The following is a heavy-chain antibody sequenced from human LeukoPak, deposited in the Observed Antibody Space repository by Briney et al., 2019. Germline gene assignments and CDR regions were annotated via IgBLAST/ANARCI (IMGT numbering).Heavy chain of an antibody. Sequence: ASVKVSCKASGYTFTIYGISWVRQAPGQGLEWMGWISAYNGNTNYAQKLQGRVTMTTDTSTSTAYMELRSLRSDDTAVYYCARDRSTKFNYYDSSGYYYPFDYWGQGTLVTVSS. CDR2: ISAYNGNT. D-gene: IGHD3-22*01. CDR3: ARDRSTKFNYYDSSGYYYPFDY. CDR1: GYTFTIYG. V-gene: IGHV1-18*01. J-gene: IGHJ4*02.